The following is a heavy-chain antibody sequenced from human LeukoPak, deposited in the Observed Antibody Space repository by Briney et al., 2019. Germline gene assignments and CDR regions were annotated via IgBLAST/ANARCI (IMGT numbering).Heavy chain of an antibody. V-gene: IGHV3-21*01. CDR1: GFTFSSYS. Sequence: GGSLRLSCAASGFTFSSYSMNWVRQAPGKGLEWVSSISSSSSYIYYADSVKGRFTISRDDAKNSLYLQMNSLRAEDTAVYYCASSEGLDYFDYWGQGTLVTVSS. CDR2: ISSSSSYI. D-gene: IGHD3/OR15-3a*01. CDR3: ASSEGLDYFDY. J-gene: IGHJ4*02.